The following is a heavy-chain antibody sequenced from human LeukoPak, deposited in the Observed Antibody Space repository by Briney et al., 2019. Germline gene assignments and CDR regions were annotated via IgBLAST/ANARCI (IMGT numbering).Heavy chain of an antibody. CDR3: ARDRRAIAVAGTIEYYYYGMDV. Sequence: ASVKVSCKASGYTFTSYGIGWVRQAPGQGLEWMGGISAYNGNTNYAQKLQGRVTMTTDTSTSTAYMELRSLRSDDTAVYYCARDRRAIAVAGTIEYYYYGMDVWGQGTTVTVSS. D-gene: IGHD6-19*01. J-gene: IGHJ6*02. CDR1: GYTFTSYG. CDR2: ISAYNGNT. V-gene: IGHV1-18*01.